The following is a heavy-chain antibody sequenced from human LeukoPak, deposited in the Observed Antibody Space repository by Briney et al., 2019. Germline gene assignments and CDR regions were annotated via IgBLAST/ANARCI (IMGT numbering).Heavy chain of an antibody. CDR2: MNPNSGNT. J-gene: IGHJ4*02. CDR1: GYTFTSYD. CDR3: ARDPGSSGLPDY. Sequence: ASVKVSCKASGYTFTSYDINWVRQATGQGLEWMGWMNPNSGNTGYAQKFQGRVTITRNTSISTAYMELSSLRSEDTAVYYCARDPGSSGLPDYWGQGTLVTVSS. D-gene: IGHD6-19*01. V-gene: IGHV1-8*03.